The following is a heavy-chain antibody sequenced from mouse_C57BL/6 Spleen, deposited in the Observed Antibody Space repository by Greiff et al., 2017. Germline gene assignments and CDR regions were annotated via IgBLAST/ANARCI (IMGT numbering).Heavy chain of an antibody. V-gene: IGHV1-26*01. J-gene: IGHJ1*03. CDR2: INPNNGGT. CDR1: GYTFTDYY. CDR3: ARWEVYSNYLYWYFDY. D-gene: IGHD2-5*01. Sequence: EVQLQQSGPELVKPGASVKISCKASGYTFTDYYMHWVKQSHGKSLEWIGDINPNNGGTSYNQKFKGKATLTVDKSSSTAYMERRSLTSEDSAVYYCARWEVYSNYLYWYFDYWGTGTTVTVSS.